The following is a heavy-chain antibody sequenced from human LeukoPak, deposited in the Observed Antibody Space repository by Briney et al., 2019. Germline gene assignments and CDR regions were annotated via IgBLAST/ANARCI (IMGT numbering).Heavy chain of an antibody. CDR2: ISGSGDNT. Sequence: GGSLRLSCAASGFSFSSYAMSWVRQAPGKGLEWVSSISGSGDNTYYAESVKGRFTISRDNSKNTLFLQMNSLRAEDTAVFYCAKRSGDTTGWFFDFWGQGTLVTVSS. V-gene: IGHV3-23*01. D-gene: IGHD6-19*01. CDR1: GFSFSSYA. CDR3: AKRSGDTTGWFFDF. J-gene: IGHJ4*02.